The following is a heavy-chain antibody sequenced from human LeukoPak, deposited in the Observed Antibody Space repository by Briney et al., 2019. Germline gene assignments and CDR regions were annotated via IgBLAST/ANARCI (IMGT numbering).Heavy chain of an antibody. CDR1: GFTFSSYS. D-gene: IGHD2-15*01. CDR2: ISSSSSTI. J-gene: IGHJ3*02. V-gene: IGHV3-48*01. CDR3: ARWHGSALLGAFDI. Sequence: GGSLRLSCAASGFTFSSYSMNWVRQAPGKGLEWVSYISSSSSTIYYADSVKGRFTISRDNFKNTLYLQMNSLRAEDTAVYYCARWHGSALLGAFDIWGQGTVVTVSS.